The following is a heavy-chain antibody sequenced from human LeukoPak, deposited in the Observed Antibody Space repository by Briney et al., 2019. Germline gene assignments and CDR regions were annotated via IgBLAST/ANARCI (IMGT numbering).Heavy chain of an antibody. CDR2: ISHSGST. Sequence: PSETLSLTCAVYGGSFSDYYWSWIRQPPGKGLEWIGEISHSGSTNYNPSLKSRVTISVDTSKNQFSLKLSSVTAADTAVYYCARQYSSGRIFDYWGQGTLVTVSS. CDR1: GGSFSDYY. V-gene: IGHV4-34*01. CDR3: ARQYSSGRIFDY. D-gene: IGHD6-19*01. J-gene: IGHJ4*02.